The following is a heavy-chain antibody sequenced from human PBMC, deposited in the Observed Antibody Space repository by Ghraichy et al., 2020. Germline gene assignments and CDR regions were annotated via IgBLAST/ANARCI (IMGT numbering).Heavy chain of an antibody. CDR3: ARARYSSSWYHNDY. J-gene: IGHJ4*02. CDR2: INHSGST. D-gene: IGHD6-13*01. V-gene: IGHV4-34*01. CDR1: GGSFSGYY. Sequence: SETLSLTCAVYGGSFSGYYWSWIRQPPGKGLEWIGEINHSGSTNYNPSLKSRVTISVDTSKNQFSLKLSSVTAADTAVYYCARARYSSSWYHNDYWGQGTLVTVSS.